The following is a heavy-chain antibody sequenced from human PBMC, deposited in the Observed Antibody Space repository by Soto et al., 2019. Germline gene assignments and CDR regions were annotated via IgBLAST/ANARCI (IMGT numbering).Heavy chain of an antibody. J-gene: IGHJ4*02. Sequence: QVQLVQSGAELKKPGASVKVSCKASGYTFTTYYMHWVRQAPGQGLEWMGLIHPTDGTTRYAQKFQGRVTMTRYTSTSTVYVELSSLRSEDTAMYYCATYIIVSGDYQDHWGQGTMVTVSS. V-gene: IGHV1-46*01. CDR1: GYTFTTYY. CDR2: IHPTDGTT. CDR3: ATYIIVSGDYQDH. D-gene: IGHD4-17*01.